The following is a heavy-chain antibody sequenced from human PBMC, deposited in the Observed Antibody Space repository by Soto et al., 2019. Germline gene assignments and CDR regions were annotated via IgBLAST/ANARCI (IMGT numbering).Heavy chain of an antibody. V-gene: IGHV3-48*01. D-gene: IGHD3-10*01. CDR3: VRDHIWSFDY. CDR1: GFNIRSYT. Sequence: GESKRISSAASGFNIRSYTRNWVSKEPGKGLEWVSYISLSGSDMYYAGSVKGRLTISRDNAKNSLSLQMNSLRAEDTAVYYCVRDHIWSFDYWGQGTPVTVSS. J-gene: IGHJ4*02. CDR2: ISLSGSDM.